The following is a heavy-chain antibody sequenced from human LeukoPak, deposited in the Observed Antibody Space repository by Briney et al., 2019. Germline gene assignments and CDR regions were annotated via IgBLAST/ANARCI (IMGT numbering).Heavy chain of an antibody. CDR3: AKDRDILTGYLDY. CDR2: ISYDGSNK. CDR1: GFTFCSYG. Sequence: GRSLRLSCAASGFTFCSYGMHWVRQAPGKGLEWVAVISYDGSNKYYVDSVKGRFTISKDNSKNTLYLQMNSLRAEDTAVYYCAKDRDILTGYLDYSGQGTLVTVSS. V-gene: IGHV3-30*18. J-gene: IGHJ4*02. D-gene: IGHD3-9*01.